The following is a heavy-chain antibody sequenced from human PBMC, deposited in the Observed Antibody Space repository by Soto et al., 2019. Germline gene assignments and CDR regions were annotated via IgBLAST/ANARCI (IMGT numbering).Heavy chain of an antibody. J-gene: IGHJ6*02. V-gene: IGHV7-4-1*01. Sequence: GASVKVSCKASGYTFTSYAMNWVRQAPGQGLEWMGWISTNTGNPTYAQGFTGRFVFSLDASVSTAYLQICSLKAEDTAVYYCARDLGYSSSWYYYYGMDVWGQGTTVTVSS. CDR3: ARDLGYSSSWYYYYGMDV. CDR1: GYTFTSYA. CDR2: ISTNTGNP. D-gene: IGHD6-13*01.